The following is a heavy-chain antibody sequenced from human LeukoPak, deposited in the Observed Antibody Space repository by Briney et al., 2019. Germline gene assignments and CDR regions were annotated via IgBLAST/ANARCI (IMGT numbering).Heavy chain of an antibody. CDR2: LNPGTGST. CDR1: GYTFTSYY. J-gene: IGHJ4*02. Sequence: ASVKVSCKTSGYTFTSYYIHWVRQAPGQGLEWMGILNPGTGSTSYAQKFQGRVTMTRDTSTNTVYMELNSLGSEDTADYSCERGRVIRGVDYWGQGTLVTVSS. CDR3: ERGRVIRGVDY. D-gene: IGHD3-10*01. V-gene: IGHV1-46*01.